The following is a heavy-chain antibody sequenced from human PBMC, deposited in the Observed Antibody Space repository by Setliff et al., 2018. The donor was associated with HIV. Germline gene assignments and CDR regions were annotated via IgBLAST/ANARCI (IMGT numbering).Heavy chain of an antibody. J-gene: IGHJ3*02. CDR2: IISILGIT. Sequence: SVKVSCKASGGTSSTHAINWVRQAPGQGLEWMGQIISILGITSYAQKLQGRVSITADESTSTFYMELSDLTSADTAVYYCTGPRGDEAFDIWGQGTKVTVSS. V-gene: IGHV1-69*10. CDR3: TGPRGDEAFDI. D-gene: IGHD3-10*01. CDR1: GGTSSTHA.